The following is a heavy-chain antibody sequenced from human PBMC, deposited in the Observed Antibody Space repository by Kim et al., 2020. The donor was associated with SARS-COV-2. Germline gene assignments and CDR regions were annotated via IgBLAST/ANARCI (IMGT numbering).Heavy chain of an antibody. D-gene: IGHD2-8*02. CDR2: T. V-gene: IGHV3-15*01. Sequence: TDNATPVKGRFTISRDESRNTMYPQMNSLNTDDTAVYYCSAGPAGGGVPTWGQGTLVTVSS. J-gene: IGHJ5*02. CDR3: SAGPAGGGVPT.